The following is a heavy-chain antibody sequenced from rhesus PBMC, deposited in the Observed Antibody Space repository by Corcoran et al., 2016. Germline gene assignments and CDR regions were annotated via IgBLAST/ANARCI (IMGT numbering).Heavy chain of an antibody. V-gene: IGHV4-169*02. CDR3: ASTGMEDS. CDR1: GGSISSSY. J-gene: IGHJ6*01. Sequence: QLQLQESGPGLVKPSETLSVTCAVSGGSISSSYWSWIRQAPGKGLEWIGYIYGSGSSTNYNPSLKSRVTLAVDTPMNQLSFKCSSVTAADPAVYYCASTGMEDSWGQGVVVTVSS. CDR2: IYGSGSST. D-gene: IGHD1-1-1*01.